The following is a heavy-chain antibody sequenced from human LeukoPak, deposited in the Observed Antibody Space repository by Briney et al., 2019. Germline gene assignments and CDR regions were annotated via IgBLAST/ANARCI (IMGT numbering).Heavy chain of an antibody. CDR2: ISYDGSNK. V-gene: IGHV3-30-3*01. CDR1: GLTLRSYA. D-gene: IGHD2-2*01. Sequence: GGSLSLSCAGSGLTLRSYAMQWVRPAPGKGLEWVAVISYDGSNKYYADSVKGRFTISRDNSKNTLYLQMNSLRAEDTAVYYCARAGPVVPAARNYYYYGMGVWGQGTTVTVSS. J-gene: IGHJ6*02. CDR3: ARAGPVVPAARNYYYYGMGV.